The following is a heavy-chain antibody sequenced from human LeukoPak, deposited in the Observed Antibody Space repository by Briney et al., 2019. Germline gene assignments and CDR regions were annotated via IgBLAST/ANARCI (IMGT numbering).Heavy chain of an antibody. CDR3: ARDPTAGYYYYMDV. J-gene: IGHJ6*03. Sequence: GGSLRLSCAASGFTFSSYWMSWVRQAPGKGLEWVANIKQDGSEKYYVDSVKGRFTISRDNAKNSLYLQMNSLRAEDTAVYYCARDPTAGYYYYMDVWGKGTTDTVSS. CDR1: GFTFSSYW. CDR2: IKQDGSEK. V-gene: IGHV3-7*01. D-gene: IGHD4-17*01.